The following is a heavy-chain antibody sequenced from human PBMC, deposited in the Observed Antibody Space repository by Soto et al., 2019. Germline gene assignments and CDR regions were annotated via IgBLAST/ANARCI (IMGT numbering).Heavy chain of an antibody. J-gene: IGHJ4*02. Sequence: ASVKVSCKASGYTFTGYSMHWVRQAPGQGLEWMGWINPNSGGTNYAQKFQGRVTMTRDTSISTAYMELSRLISYDTAVYYCARDARVVPAAILGYWGQGTLVTVSS. V-gene: IGHV1-2*02. CDR3: ARDARVVPAAILGY. CDR2: INPNSGGT. CDR1: GYTFTGYS. D-gene: IGHD2-2*02.